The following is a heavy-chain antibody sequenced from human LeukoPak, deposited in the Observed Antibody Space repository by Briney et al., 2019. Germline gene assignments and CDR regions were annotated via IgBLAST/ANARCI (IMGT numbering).Heavy chain of an antibody. D-gene: IGHD1-26*01. J-gene: IGHJ4*02. Sequence: GSLRPSFAASGFTLSSYGLHWVRQAPSQGLEWVAVISYDGSNKYYADSVKGRFTISRDNSKNTLYLQMNSLRAEDTAVYYCAKGSWFDYWGQGTLVTVSS. V-gene: IGHV3-30*18. CDR2: ISYDGSNK. CDR3: AKGSWFDY. CDR1: GFTLSSYG.